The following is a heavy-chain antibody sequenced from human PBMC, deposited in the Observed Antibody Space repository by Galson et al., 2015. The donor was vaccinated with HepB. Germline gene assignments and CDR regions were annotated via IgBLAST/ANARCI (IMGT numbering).Heavy chain of an antibody. Sequence: SVKVSCKASGYTFTAYYMHWVRQAPGQGLEWMGWINPNSRGTIYAQKFQGRVTMTSGTSVSTAYMELTRLTSDDTAVYYCARDRGGGYYRLAYYFDYWGQGTLVTVSS. CDR2: INPNSRGT. J-gene: IGHJ4*02. V-gene: IGHV1-2*02. D-gene: IGHD3-22*01. CDR1: GYTFTAYY. CDR3: ARDRGGGYYRLAYYFDY.